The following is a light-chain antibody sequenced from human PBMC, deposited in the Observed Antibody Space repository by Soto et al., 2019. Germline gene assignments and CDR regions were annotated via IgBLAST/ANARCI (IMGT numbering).Light chain of an antibody. V-gene: IGKV3-15*01. J-gene: IGKJ1*01. Sequence: EIVMTQSPDTLSVSPGERASLSCRASQSVKTKLAWYQKKPGQPPRLLIYGASIRATGIPARFSGSGSETEFTLTISSLQSEDFAVYYCQQYSDWPPWTFGQGTKVEIK. CDR1: QSVKTK. CDR2: GAS. CDR3: QQYSDWPPWT.